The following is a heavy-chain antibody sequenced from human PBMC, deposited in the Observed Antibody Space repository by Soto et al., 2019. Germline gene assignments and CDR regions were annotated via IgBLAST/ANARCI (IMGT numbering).Heavy chain of an antibody. CDR2: IYYSGST. D-gene: IGHD1-1*01. CDR1: GGSISSSSYY. CDR3: ARDRKWIQLDYYYGMDV. Sequence: SETLSLTCTVSGGSISSSSYYWGWIRQPPGKGLEWIGSIYYSGSTNYNPSLKSRVTISVDKSKNQFSLKLSSVTAADTAVYYCARDRKWIQLDYYYGMDVWGQGTTVTVSS. J-gene: IGHJ6*02. V-gene: IGHV4-39*07.